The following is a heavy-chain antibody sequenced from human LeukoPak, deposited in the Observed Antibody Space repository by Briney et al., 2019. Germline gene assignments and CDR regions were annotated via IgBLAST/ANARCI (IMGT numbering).Heavy chain of an antibody. CDR2: IIPIFGTA. V-gene: IGHV1-69*13. CDR1: GGTFSSYA. CDR3: ARGTPSGYSSGWYYYFDY. Sequence: ASVKVSCKASGGTFSSYAISWVRQAPGQGLEWMGGIIPIFGTANYAQKFQGRVTITADESTSTAYMELSSLRSEDTAVYYYARGTPSGYSSGWYYYFDYWGQGTLVTVSS. J-gene: IGHJ4*02. D-gene: IGHD6-19*01.